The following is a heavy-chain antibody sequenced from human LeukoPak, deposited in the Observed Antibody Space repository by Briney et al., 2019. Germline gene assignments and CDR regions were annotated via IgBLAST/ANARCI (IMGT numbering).Heavy chain of an antibody. CDR2: IYSGGST. Sequence: GGSLRLSCAASGFTFSGYWMHWVRQAPGEGLVWVSVIYSGGSTYYADSVKGRFTISRDNSKNTLYLQMNSLRAEDTAVYYCARIRDGYNYELDYWGQGTLVTVSS. J-gene: IGHJ4*02. CDR3: ARIRDGYNYELDY. V-gene: IGHV3-66*02. CDR1: GFTFSGYW. D-gene: IGHD5-24*01.